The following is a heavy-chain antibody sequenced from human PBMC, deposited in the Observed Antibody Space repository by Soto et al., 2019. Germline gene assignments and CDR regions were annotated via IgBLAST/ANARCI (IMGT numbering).Heavy chain of an antibody. CDR2: IYYSGST. J-gene: IGHJ4*02. V-gene: IGHV4-61*01. D-gene: IGHD3-22*01. CDR1: GGSVSSGSDY. CDR3: ARDAPNYYDSSGYYYMGFDY. Sequence: SGPLSHTCTVSGGSVSSGSDYWSWIRQPPGKGLEWIGYIYYSGSTNYNPSLKSRVTISVDTSKNQFSLKLSSVTAADTAVYYCARDAPNYYDSSGYYYMGFDYWGQGTLVTVSS.